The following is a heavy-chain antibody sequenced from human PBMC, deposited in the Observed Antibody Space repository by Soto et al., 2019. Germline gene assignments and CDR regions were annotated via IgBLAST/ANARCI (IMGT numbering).Heavy chain of an antibody. CDR2: ISAYNGNT. Sequence: ASVKVSCKASGYTFTSYGISWVRRAPGQGLEWMGWISAYNGNTNYAQKLQGRVTMTRDTSTSTAYMELRSLRSDDTAMYYCARSHSSGKGGFDIWGQRTMVTVSS. J-gene: IGHJ3*02. CDR3: ARSHSSGKGGFDI. D-gene: IGHD6-19*01. CDR1: GYTFTSYG. V-gene: IGHV1-18*01.